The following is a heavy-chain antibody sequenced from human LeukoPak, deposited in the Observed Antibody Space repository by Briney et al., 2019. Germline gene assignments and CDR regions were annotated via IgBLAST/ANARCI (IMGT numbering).Heavy chain of an antibody. J-gene: IGHJ5*02. CDR1: GGSISTSY. CDR3: ARRKGIGGYKDWFDP. V-gene: IGHV4-59*08. Sequence: SETLSLTCTVSGGSISTSYWSWIRQPPGKGLEWIGYINYSGSAGYNPSLKSRVTMSVDTSRNQFSLKLRSVTAADTAIYYCARRKGIGGYKDWFDPWGQGTLVTVSS. CDR2: INYSGSA. D-gene: IGHD6-19*01.